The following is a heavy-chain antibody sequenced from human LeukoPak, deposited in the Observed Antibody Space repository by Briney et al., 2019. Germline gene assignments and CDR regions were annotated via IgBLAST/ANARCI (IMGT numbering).Heavy chain of an antibody. J-gene: IGHJ5*02. D-gene: IGHD7-27*01. Sequence: PXGSLRLSCAASGFTVSSNYMTWVRQAPGKGLEWVSVIYSGGSTYYADSVKGRFTISRDNSENKLYLQMSSLRAEDTAVYYCTRNWGSDNWFDPWGQGTLVTVSS. V-gene: IGHV3-53*01. CDR3: TRNWGSDNWFDP. CDR1: GFTVSSNY. CDR2: IYSGGST.